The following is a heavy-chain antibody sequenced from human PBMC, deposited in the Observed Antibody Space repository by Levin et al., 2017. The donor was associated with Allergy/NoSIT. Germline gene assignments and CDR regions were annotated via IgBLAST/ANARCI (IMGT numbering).Heavy chain of an antibody. CDR2: IIPIFGTA. CDR1: GGTFSSYA. J-gene: IGHJ2*01. D-gene: IGHD4-17*01. V-gene: IGHV1-69*01. CDR3: ARDATVTTGYFDL. Sequence: KISCKASGGTFSSYAISWVRQAPGQGLEWMGGIIPIFGTANYAQKFQGRVTITADESTSTAYMELSSLRSEDTAVYYCARDATVTTGYFDLWGRGTLVTVSS.